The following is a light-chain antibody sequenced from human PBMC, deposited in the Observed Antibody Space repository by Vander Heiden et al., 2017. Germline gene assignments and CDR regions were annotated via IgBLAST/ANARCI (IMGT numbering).Light chain of an antibody. CDR1: ALPKQY. V-gene: IGLV3-25*03. CDR3: QSADSSGTYVV. CDR2: KDS. J-gene: IGLJ2*01. Sequence: SYELTQPPPVLESPGQTARTTCAGDALPKQYAYWYQQKPVQAPVLVIYKDSERPSGIPERFSGSSSGTTVTLTISGVQAEDEADYYCQSADSSGTYVVFGGGTKLTVL.